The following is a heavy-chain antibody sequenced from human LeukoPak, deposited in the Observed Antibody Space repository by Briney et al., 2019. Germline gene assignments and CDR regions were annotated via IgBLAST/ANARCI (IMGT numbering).Heavy chain of an antibody. D-gene: IGHD3-9*01. V-gene: IGHV1-69*06. CDR3: AREGGGILTGYYPG. CDR2: IIPIFGTA. CDR1: GGTFSSYA. Sequence: GSPVKVSCKASGGTFSSYAISWVRQAPGQGLEWMGGIIPIFGTANYAQKFQGRVTITADKSTSTAYMELSSLRPEDTAVYYCAREGGGILTGYYPGWGQGTLVTVSS. J-gene: IGHJ4*02.